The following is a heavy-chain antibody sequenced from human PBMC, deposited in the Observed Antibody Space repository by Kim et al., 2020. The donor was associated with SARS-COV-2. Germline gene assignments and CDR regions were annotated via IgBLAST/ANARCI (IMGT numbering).Heavy chain of an antibody. CDR2: ISSSGSTI. CDR3: ARRSAFVLMVYAIPYFDY. CDR1: GFTFSDYY. V-gene: IGHV3-11*01. D-gene: IGHD2-8*01. J-gene: IGHJ4*02. Sequence: GGSLRLSCAASGFTFSDYYMSWIRQAPGKGLEWVSYISSSGSTIYYADSVKGRFTISRDNAKNSLYLQMNSLRAEDTAVYYCARRSAFVLMVYAIPYFDYWGQGTRVTVSS.